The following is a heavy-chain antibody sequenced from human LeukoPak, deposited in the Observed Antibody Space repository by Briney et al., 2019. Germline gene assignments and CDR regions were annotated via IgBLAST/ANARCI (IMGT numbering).Heavy chain of an antibody. V-gene: IGHV4-59*01. CDR3: ARDLLKYYYDSSGYLKYYYYYMDV. D-gene: IGHD3-22*01. CDR2: IYYSGST. J-gene: IGHJ6*03. CDR1: GGSISSYY. Sequence: TSETLSLTCTVSGGSISSYYWSWIRQPPGKGLEWIGYIYYSGSTNYNPSLKSRVTISVDTSKNQFSLKLSSVTAADTAVYYCARDLLKYYYDSSGYLKYYYYYMDVWGKGTTVTVSS.